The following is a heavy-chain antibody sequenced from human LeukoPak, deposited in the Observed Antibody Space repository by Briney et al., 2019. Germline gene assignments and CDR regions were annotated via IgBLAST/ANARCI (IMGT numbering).Heavy chain of an antibody. V-gene: IGHV4-31*03. CDR2: IYYSGYT. Sequence: PSETLSLTCTVSGASINSGGFFWSWIRQRPGKGLEWIGHIYYSGYTYYNPSLTSRLAISLDTSKTQFSLRLSSVTAADTALYYCARVLGVTTGHTFDIWGQGIMVTVSS. CDR1: GASINSGGFF. J-gene: IGHJ3*02. CDR3: ARVLGVTTGHTFDI. D-gene: IGHD4-17*01.